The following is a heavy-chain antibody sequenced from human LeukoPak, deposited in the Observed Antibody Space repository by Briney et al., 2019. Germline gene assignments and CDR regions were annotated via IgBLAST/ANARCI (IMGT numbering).Heavy chain of an antibody. CDR2: INHSGST. V-gene: IGHV4-34*01. CDR1: SXXGXX. CDR3: ATTLSSSWMPVDY. J-gene: IGHJ4*02. D-gene: IGHD6-13*01. Sequence: SXXGXXWSXIRQPPGKGLEWIGEINHSGSTNYNPSLKSRVTISVDTSKNQFSLKLSSVTAADTAVYYCATTLSSSWMPVDYWGQGTLVTVSS.